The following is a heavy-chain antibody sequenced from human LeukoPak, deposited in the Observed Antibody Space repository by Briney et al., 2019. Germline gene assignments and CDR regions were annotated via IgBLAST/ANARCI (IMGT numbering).Heavy chain of an antibody. D-gene: IGHD4-17*01. CDR2: IYYSGST. CDR3: ARHYYSDPFDY. J-gene: IGHJ4*02. Sequence: PSETLSLTCTVSGGSISSYYWSWIRQPPGKGLEWIGYIYYSGSTNYNPSLESRVTISVDTSKNQFSLKLSSVTAADTAVYYCARHYYSDPFDYWGQGTLVTVSS. V-gene: IGHV4-59*01. CDR1: GGSISSYY.